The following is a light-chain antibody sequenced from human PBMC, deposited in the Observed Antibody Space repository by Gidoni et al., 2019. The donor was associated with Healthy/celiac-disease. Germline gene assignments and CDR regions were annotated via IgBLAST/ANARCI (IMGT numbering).Light chain of an antibody. Sequence: QSALTQPAPVSGPPGQSIPISCTGTSSDVGGYNYVSWYQQHPGKAPKLMSYDVSNRPSGVSNRFSGSKSGNTASLTISGLQAEDEADYYCSSYTSSSTEVFGTGTKVTVL. V-gene: IGLV2-14*03. CDR3: SSYTSSSTEV. CDR1: SSDVGGYNY. J-gene: IGLJ1*01. CDR2: DVS.